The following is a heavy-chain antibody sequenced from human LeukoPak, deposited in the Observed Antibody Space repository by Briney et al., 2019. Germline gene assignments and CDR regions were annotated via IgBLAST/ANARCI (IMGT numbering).Heavy chain of an antibody. Sequence: GGSLRLSCAASGFTFSSYAMSWVRQAPGKGLEWVSAISGSGGSTYYADSVKGRFTISRDNSKNTLYLQMTGLRAGDTAEYYCAKSLFTSATGTGRAFHIWGQGTMVTVSS. V-gene: IGHV3-23*01. CDR3: AKSLFTSATGTGRAFHI. D-gene: IGHD1-1*01. J-gene: IGHJ3*02. CDR2: ISGSGGST. CDR1: GFTFSSYA.